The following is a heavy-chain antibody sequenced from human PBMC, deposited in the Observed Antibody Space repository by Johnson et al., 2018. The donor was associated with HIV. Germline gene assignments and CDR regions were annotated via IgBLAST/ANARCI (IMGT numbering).Heavy chain of an antibody. J-gene: IGHJ3*02. CDR2: IRHDGNYK. Sequence: QVYLVESGGGVVLPGGSLRLSCATSGFPFRSFDMHWVRQAPGEGPEWVAFIRHDGNYKYSIDSVKGRFIISRDNSKNTLYLQMNSLRAEDTAVYYCAKKQWPEDDAFDIWGQGTMVTVSS. CDR3: AKKQWPEDDAFDI. CDR1: GFPFRSFD. D-gene: IGHD6-19*01. V-gene: IGHV3-30*02.